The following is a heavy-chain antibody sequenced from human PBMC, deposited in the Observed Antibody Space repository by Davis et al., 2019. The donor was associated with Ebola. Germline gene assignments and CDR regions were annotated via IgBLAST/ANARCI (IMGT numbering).Heavy chain of an antibody. CDR3: ARDRARGYSYGDNGMDV. CDR2: INHSGST. J-gene: IGHJ6*02. CDR1: GGSFSGYY. V-gene: IGHV4-34*01. D-gene: IGHD5-18*01. Sequence: MPSETLSLTCAVYGGSFSGYYWSWIRQPPGKGLEWIGEINHSGSTNYNPSLKSRVTISVDTSKNQFSLKLSSVTAADTAVYYCARDRARGYSYGDNGMDVWGQGTTVTVSS.